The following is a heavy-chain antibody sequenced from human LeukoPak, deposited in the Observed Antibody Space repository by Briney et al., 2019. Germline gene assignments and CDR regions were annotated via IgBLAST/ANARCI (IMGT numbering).Heavy chain of an antibody. D-gene: IGHD6-19*01. CDR3: ARGTYDSSGWYEGHFDY. V-gene: IGHV3-13*01. CDR1: GFTFSSYD. CDR2: IGTAGDT. J-gene: IGHJ4*03. Sequence: PGGSLRLSCAASGFTFSSYDMHWVRQATGKGLEWVSAIGTAGDTYYPGSVKGRFTISRENAKNSLYLQMNSLRAGDTAVYYCARGTYDSSGWYEGHFDYWGQGTTVTVSS.